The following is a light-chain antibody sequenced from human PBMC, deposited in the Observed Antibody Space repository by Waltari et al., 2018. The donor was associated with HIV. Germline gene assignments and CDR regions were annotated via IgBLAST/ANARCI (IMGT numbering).Light chain of an antibody. CDR3: QSYDSSLSGWV. V-gene: IGLV1-40*01. Sequence: QSVLTQPPSVSGAPGQRVTISCTGRSSNIGAGYDVHWYQQLPGTAPKLLIFGNNNRPSGDPDRFSGSKSGTSASLAITGLQAEDEADYYCQSYDSSLSGWVFGGGTKLTVL. J-gene: IGLJ3*02. CDR1: SSNIGAGYD. CDR2: GNN.